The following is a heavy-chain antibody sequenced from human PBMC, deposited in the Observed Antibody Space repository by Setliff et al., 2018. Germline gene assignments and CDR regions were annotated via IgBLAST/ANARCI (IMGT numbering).Heavy chain of an antibody. CDR2: IYYSGSTS. V-gene: IGHV4-31*03. D-gene: IGHD2-2*02. J-gene: IGHJ6*03. CDR1: GGSISSGGYY. CDR3: ARDIRNGYHYYYMDV. Sequence: SETLSLTCTVSGGSISSGGYYWSWIRQHPGKGLEWIGYIYYSGSTSYYNPSLKSRIDMSVDTSSNQFSLKLSSVTAADTAVYYCARDIRNGYHYYYMDVWGKGTTVTVSS.